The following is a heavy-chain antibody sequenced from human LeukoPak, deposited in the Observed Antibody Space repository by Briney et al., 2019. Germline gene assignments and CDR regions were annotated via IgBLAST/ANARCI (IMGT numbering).Heavy chain of an antibody. J-gene: IGHJ5*02. CDR1: GYRFTDYW. CDR2: IWPGDSNT. D-gene: IGHD4-11*01. V-gene: IGHV5-51*01. CDR3: ARHVTTVTTSWFDP. Sequence: GESLKISCKGSGYRFTDYWIGWVRQMPGKGLEWMGIIWPGDSNTRYSPSFQGQVTISADRSISTAYLQWNSLKASDTAMYYCARHVTTVTTSWFDPWGQGTLVTVSS.